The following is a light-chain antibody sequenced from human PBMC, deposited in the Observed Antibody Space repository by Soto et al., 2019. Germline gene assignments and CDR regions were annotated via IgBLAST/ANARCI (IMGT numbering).Light chain of an antibody. CDR1: SSDLGGYNY. CDR3: SSYTTTSPLV. CDR2: DVS. J-gene: IGLJ2*01. V-gene: IGLV2-14*01. Sequence: QSVLTQPASVSGSPGQSITFSCTGTSSDLGGYNYVSWYQQHPGKAPKLVIYDVSNRPSGVSNRFSGSKSGNTASLTISGLQADDEADYYCSSYTTTSPLVFGGGTTLTVL.